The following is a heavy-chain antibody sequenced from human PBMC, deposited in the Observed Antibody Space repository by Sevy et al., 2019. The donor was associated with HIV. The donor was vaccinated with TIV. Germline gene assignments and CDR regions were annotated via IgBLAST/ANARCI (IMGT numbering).Heavy chain of an antibody. V-gene: IGHV4-59*13. CDR2: IYYSGST. Sequence: SETLSLTCTVSGGSISSYYWSWIRQPPGKGLEWIGYIYYSGSTNYNPSLKSRVTISVDTSKNQFSLKLSSVTAADTAVYYCVREGYGSGSYYSFPYYYGMDVWGQGTTVTVSS. CDR3: VREGYGSGSYYSFPYYYGMDV. D-gene: IGHD3-10*01. J-gene: IGHJ6*02. CDR1: GGSISSYY.